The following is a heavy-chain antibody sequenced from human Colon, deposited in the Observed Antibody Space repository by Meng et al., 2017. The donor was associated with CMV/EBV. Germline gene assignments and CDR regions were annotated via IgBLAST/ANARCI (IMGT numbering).Heavy chain of an antibody. CDR3: ARAVVAATRSYDY. CDR1: GGSISSSNW. V-gene: IGHV4-4*02. CDR2: IYHSGST. Sequence: SCAVSGGSISSSNWWSWVRQPPGKGLEWIGEIYHSGSTNYNPSLKSRVTISVDKSKNQFSLKLSSVTAADTAVYYCARAVVAATRSYDYWGQGTLVTVSS. J-gene: IGHJ4*02. D-gene: IGHD2-15*01.